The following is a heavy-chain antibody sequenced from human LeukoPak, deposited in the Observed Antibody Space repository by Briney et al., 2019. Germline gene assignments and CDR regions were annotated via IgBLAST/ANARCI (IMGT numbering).Heavy chain of an antibody. J-gene: IGHJ4*02. V-gene: IGHV3-49*04. CDR2: IRSKAYGGTT. Sequence: GGSLRLSCTASGFTFGDYAMSWVRQAPGKGREWVGFIRSKAYGGTTEYAASVKGRFTISRDDSKSIAYLQMNSLKTEDTAVYYCTRVRGVHEILFDYWGQGTLVTVSS. D-gene: IGHD3-10*01. CDR3: TRVRGVHEILFDY. CDR1: GFTFGDYA.